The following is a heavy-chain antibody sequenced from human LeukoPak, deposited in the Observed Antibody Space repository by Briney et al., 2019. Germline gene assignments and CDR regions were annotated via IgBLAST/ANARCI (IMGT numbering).Heavy chain of an antibody. CDR1: GYTFTGYY. D-gene: IGHD5-12*01. J-gene: IGHJ4*02. CDR2: INPKSGGT. V-gene: IGHV1-2*02. CDR3: ARNGGYSGYDSAY. Sequence: ASVKVSCKASGYTFTGYYMHWVRQAPGQGLEWMGWINPKSGGTNYAQKFQGRVTMTRDTSISTAYMELSSLRSEDTAVYYCARNGGYSGYDSAYWGQGTLVTVSS.